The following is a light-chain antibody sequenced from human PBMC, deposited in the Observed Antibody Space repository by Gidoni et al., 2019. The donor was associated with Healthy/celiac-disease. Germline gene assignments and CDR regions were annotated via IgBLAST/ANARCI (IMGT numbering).Light chain of an antibody. Sequence: EIALTPSPGTLSFSPGERATLSCRASQSVTSTYLAWYQQKPGQAPRLLIYGASSRATGIPDRFSGSGSGTDFTLTISRLEPGDSAVYYCQQYGSSPCTFXQXTKVEIK. CDR1: QSVTSTY. J-gene: IGKJ1*01. CDR3: QQYGSSPCT. CDR2: GAS. V-gene: IGKV3-20*01.